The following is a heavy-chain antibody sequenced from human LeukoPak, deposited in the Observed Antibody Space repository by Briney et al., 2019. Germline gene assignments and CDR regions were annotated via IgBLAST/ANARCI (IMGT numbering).Heavy chain of an antibody. V-gene: IGHV3-66*02. CDR1: GFTVSSNY. Sequence: GGSLRLSCAASGFTVSSNYMSWVRQAPGKGLEWVSVIYSGGSTYYADSVKGRFTISRDNSKNTLYLQMNSLRAEDTAVYYCATDLIAAAGTNYYGMDVWGQGTTVTVSS. CDR2: IYSGGST. CDR3: ATDLIAAAGTNYYGMDV. D-gene: IGHD6-13*01. J-gene: IGHJ6*02.